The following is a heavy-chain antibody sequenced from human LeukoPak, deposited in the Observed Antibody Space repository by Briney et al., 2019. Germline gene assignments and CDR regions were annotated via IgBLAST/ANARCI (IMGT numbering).Heavy chain of an antibody. CDR2: IRHDGSIK. J-gene: IGHJ4*02. V-gene: IGHV3-30*02. CDR1: GFIFSTYG. Sequence: GGSLRLSCAASGFIFSTYGMYWVRQAPGKGLEWVAFIRHDGSIKNYADSVKGRSTISRDNSKNTLYLQMNSLRAEDTAVYYCAKDSLADIDYWGQGTLVTVS. D-gene: IGHD3-16*01. CDR3: AKDSLADIDY.